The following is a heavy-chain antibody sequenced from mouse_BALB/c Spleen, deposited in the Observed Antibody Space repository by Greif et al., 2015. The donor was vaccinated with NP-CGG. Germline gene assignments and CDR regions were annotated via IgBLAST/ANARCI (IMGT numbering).Heavy chain of an antibody. Sequence: EVQGVESGGGLVKPGGSLKLSCAASGFPFSSYAMSWVRQPPEKRLAWFAPISIGGRYTYYPVCVKGLFTISRDTAKNTLYLQMSRLRAEDTAMYYCARGCTMITEAWFAYWGQGTLVTVSA. CDR2: ISIGGRYT. CDR3: ARGCTMITEAWFAY. CDR1: GFPFSSYA. J-gene: IGHJ3*01. V-gene: IGHV5-9-3*01. D-gene: IGHD2-4*01.